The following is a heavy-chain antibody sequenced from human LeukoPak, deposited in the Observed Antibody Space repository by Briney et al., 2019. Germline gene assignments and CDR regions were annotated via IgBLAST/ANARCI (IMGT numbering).Heavy chain of an antibody. CDR1: GFTFSNSA. D-gene: IGHD1-1*01. Sequence: GGSLRLSCAVFGFTFSNSAMSWVRQAPGKGLEWVSGISISGGDTYYADSVTGRFTISRDNSKSTLYLQMDSLRAEDTAVYYCAKEEVPNDYWGQGTLVTVSS. V-gene: IGHV3-23*01. J-gene: IGHJ4*02. CDR3: AKEEVPNDY. CDR2: ISISGGDT.